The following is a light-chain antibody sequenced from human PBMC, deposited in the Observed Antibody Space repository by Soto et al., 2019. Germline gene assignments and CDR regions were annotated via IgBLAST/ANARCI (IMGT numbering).Light chain of an antibody. CDR3: TSYTTSRMWV. V-gene: IGLV2-14*01. CDR1: SGDVGHYNY. Sequence: QSALAQPASLSGSPGQSITISCTGSSGDVGHYNYVSWYQQHPGKAPKLMIYEVSNRPSGVSNRFSGSKSGNTASLIISGLQAEDEADYYCTSYTTSRMWVFGGGTKLTVL. J-gene: IGLJ3*02. CDR2: EVS.